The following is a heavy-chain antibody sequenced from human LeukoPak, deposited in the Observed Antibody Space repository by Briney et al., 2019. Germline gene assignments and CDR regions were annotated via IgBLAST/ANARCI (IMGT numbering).Heavy chain of an antibody. J-gene: IGHJ4*02. V-gene: IGHV1-46*01. CDR1: GYTFTSYY. D-gene: IGHD6-19*01. Sequence: ASVKVSCKASGYTFTSYYVHWVRQAPGQGLEWMGIINPSGGSTSYAQKFQGRVTMTRDTSTSTVYMELSSLRSEDTAVYYCATGSGWHYYFDYWGQGTLVTVSS. CDR3: ATGSGWHYYFDY. CDR2: INPSGGST.